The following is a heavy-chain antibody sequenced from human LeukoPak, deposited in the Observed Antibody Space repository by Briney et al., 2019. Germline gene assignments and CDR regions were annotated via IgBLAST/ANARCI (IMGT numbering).Heavy chain of an antibody. J-gene: IGHJ5*02. V-gene: IGHV3-21*01. CDR3: ARDYDSSSWYEGSWFDP. CDR2: ISSSSSYI. Sequence: PGGSLRLSCAASGFTFSSYSMNWVRQAPGKGLEWVSSISSSSSYIYYADSVKGRFTISRDNAKNSPYLQMNSLRAEDTAVYYCARDYDSSSWYEGSWFDPWGQGTLVTVSS. CDR1: GFTFSSYS. D-gene: IGHD6-13*01.